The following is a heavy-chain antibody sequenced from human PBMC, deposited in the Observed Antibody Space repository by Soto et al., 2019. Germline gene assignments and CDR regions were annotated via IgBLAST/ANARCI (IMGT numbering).Heavy chain of an antibody. V-gene: IGHV3-7*03. D-gene: IGHD3-3*01. CDR1: GFTFGDYW. CDR2: IKKDGSEK. Sequence: EVQLVESGGALVQRGGSLRLSCAASGFTFGDYWMSWVRQAPGKGLEWVAHIKKDGSEKYYVDSVKGRFTVSRANAEKSLFLQMNSLRAEDMAGYYCAKLGSGYYTGLYCEYWGQGTLVTVSS. J-gene: IGHJ4*02. CDR3: AKLGSGYYTGLYCEY.